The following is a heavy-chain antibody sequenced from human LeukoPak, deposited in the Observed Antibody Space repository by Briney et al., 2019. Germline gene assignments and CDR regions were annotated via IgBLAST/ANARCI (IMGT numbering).Heavy chain of an antibody. CDR2: INHSGST. J-gene: IGHJ6*04. CDR3: ARGRTLNYYGSESYLYYYYGMDV. V-gene: IGHV4-34*01. Sequence: PSGTLSLTCAVFGGSFRGYYWSWIRQPPGKGLGWIGEINHSGSTNYHPSLKSRVTISVETSKNHFSLKLSSVTAADTAVYYCARGRTLNYYGSESYLYYYYGMDVWGKGTTVTVSS. D-gene: IGHD3-10*01. CDR1: GGSFRGYY.